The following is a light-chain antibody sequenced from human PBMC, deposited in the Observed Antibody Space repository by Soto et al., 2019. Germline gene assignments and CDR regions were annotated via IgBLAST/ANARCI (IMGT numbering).Light chain of an antibody. CDR1: QSISSW. CDR2: DDS. J-gene: IGKJ1*01. CDR3: QQYNSYFWT. V-gene: IGKV1-5*01. Sequence: DIPMTPSPSTPSASVGDRVAITFRASQSISSWLAWYQQKTGKAPKILIYDDSSLESGVPSRFSGSGSGTEFTLTISRLQPDDFATYYCQQYNSYFWTCGQGTKVDIK.